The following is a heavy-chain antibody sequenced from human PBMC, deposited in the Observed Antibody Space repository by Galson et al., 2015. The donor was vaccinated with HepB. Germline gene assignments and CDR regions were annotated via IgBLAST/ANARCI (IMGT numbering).Heavy chain of an antibody. J-gene: IGHJ2*01. CDR2: SGNT. Sequence: SETLSLTCTVSGASISSYYWSWIRQSPGKGLEWIGYSGNTNYNPSLKSRVTISVDTSKNQFSLRLSSVTAADTAVYYCARQSQNSDYGDYVVQYWYFYLWGRGTLVTVSS. CDR1: GASISSYY. D-gene: IGHD4-17*01. CDR3: ARQSQNSDYGDYVVQYWYFYL. V-gene: IGHV4-59*01.